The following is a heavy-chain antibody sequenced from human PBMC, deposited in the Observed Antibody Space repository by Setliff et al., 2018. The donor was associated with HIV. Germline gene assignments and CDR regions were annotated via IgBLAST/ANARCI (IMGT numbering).Heavy chain of an antibody. Sequence: SETLSLTCTVSSDSISPYYWSWIRQPPGRGLEWIGFIYYSGSTNYSPSLKSRVTISLDSSKDQFSLKLTSVTAADTAVYYCARFHPYWYDDNGYYGYYFDYWGQGTLVTVSS. V-gene: IGHV4-59*01. D-gene: IGHD3-22*01. CDR1: SDSISPYY. J-gene: IGHJ4*02. CDR3: ARFHPYWYDDNGYYGYYFDY. CDR2: IYYSGST.